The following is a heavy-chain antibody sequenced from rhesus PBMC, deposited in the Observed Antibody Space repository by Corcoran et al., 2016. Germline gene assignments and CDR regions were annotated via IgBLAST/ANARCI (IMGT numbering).Heavy chain of an antibody. V-gene: IGHV3-134*01. CDR3: TRVGDTVGTHLNYFDY. CDR2: ISWNSGTI. CDR1: GFTFDDYA. D-gene: IGHD5-42*01. J-gene: IGHJ4*01. Sequence: EVQLVESGGGLVQPGGSLRLSCAASGFTFDDYAMSWVRQAPGKGLEWVSRISWNSGTIYYADSVKGRFTISRDNAKNSLFLQMDRLRAEDTAVYYCTRVGDTVGTHLNYFDYWGQGVLVTVSS.